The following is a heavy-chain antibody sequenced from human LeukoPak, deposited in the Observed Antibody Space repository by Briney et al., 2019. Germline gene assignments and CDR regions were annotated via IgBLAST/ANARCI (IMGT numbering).Heavy chain of an antibody. CDR3: ARHLPTAAIDD. CDR1: GGSISSSSYY. D-gene: IGHD2-2*01. Sequence: SETLSLTCTVSGGSISSSSYYWGWIRQPPGKGLEWIGSIYYSGSTYYNPSLKSRVTISVDTSKNQFSLKLSSVTAADTAVYYCARHLPTAAIDDWGQGTLVTVSS. V-gene: IGHV4-39*01. J-gene: IGHJ4*02. CDR2: IYYSGST.